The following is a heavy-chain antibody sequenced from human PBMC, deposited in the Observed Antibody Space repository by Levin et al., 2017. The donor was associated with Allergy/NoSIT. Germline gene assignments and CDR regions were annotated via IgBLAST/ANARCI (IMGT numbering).Heavy chain of an antibody. CDR1: GGSIGNSGHY. V-gene: IGHV4-39*01. J-gene: IGHJ5*02. D-gene: IGHD2-15*01. Sequence: SETLSLTCTVSGGSIGNSGHYWGWIRQPPGKGLEWIGSIYHSGTTYYNASLKSRVTISVDTSKNQFSLKLRSVTAADTAMYYCARSGGTDLDWFDPWGQGTLITVSS. CDR3: ARSGGTDLDWFDP. CDR2: IYHSGTT.